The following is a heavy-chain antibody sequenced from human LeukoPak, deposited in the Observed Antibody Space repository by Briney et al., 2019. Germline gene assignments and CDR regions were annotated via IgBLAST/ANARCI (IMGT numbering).Heavy chain of an antibody. Sequence: SESLSLTCVVYGGSFAVYYWGWIRQPPRKVREWVGEINHSGSTNYNPTLKSRVTISVHTSKKQFSLKLSSVTAADTAVYYCARGDGSGSDAFHIWGQGTRVTVSS. CDR1: GGSFAVYY. CDR2: INHSGST. D-gene: IGHD3-22*01. V-gene: IGHV4-34*01. CDR3: ARGDGSGSDAFHI. J-gene: IGHJ3*02.